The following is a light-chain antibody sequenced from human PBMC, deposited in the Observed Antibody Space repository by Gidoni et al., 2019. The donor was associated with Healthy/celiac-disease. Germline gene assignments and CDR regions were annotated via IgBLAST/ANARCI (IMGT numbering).Light chain of an antibody. CDR2: LGS. V-gene: IGKV2-28*01. J-gene: IGKJ1*01. CDR3: MQALQNWT. CDR1: QSLLHSNGYNY. Sequence: DIVMTQSPLSLPVTPGEPASISCRSSQSLLHSNGYNYLDWYLQKPGQSPQLLIYLGSNRASGVPDRFSGSGSGTDFTLKISRVEAEDVGVYYGMQALQNWTFGQGTKVEIK.